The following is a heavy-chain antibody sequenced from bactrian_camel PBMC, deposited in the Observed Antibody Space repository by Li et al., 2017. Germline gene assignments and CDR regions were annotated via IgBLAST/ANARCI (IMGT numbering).Heavy chain of an antibody. Sequence: HVQLVESGGGSVQALGSLRLSCVYSGYIDRTYCMGWFRQAPGKEREGVATIRGRTTVYADSAKGRFTISRDNTKNTVYLQMNNLRPEDTAVYRCEADPDGGFCSLANDFNFWGQGTQVTVS. J-gene: IGHJ6*01. CDR3: EADPDGGFCSLANDFNF. V-gene: IGHV3S53*01. D-gene: IGHD2*01. CDR1: GYIDRTYC. CDR2: IRGRTT.